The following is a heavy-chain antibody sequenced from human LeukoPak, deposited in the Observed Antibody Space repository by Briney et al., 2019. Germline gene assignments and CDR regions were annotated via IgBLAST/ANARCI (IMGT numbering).Heavy chain of an antibody. CDR3: ARVNRGPYFDRLGPDYYYYMDV. CDR2: IIPIFGTA. D-gene: IGHD3-9*01. CDR1: GGTFSSYA. Sequence: GASVKVSCKASGGTFSSYAISWVRQAPGQGLEWMGGIIPIFGTANYAQKFQGRVTITTDESTSTAYMELSSLRSEDTAVYYCARVNRGPYFDRLGPDYYYYMDVWGKGTTVTVSS. V-gene: IGHV1-69*05. J-gene: IGHJ6*03.